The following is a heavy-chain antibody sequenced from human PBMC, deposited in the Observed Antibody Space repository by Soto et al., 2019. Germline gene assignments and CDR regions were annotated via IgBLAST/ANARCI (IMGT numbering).Heavy chain of an antibody. Sequence: PSETLCLTCAVYGGYFSGYDWSWIRQPPGKGLEWIGEIRHSGSTNYNPSLKSRVTISVDTSKNRFSLKLLSVTAADTAVYFCTRRVDLAKKGGSFDYWGQGKSVTVSS. D-gene: IGHD5-12*01. CDR1: GGYFSGYD. CDR2: IRHSGST. V-gene: IGHV4-34*01. J-gene: IGHJ4*02. CDR3: TRRVDLAKKGGSFDY.